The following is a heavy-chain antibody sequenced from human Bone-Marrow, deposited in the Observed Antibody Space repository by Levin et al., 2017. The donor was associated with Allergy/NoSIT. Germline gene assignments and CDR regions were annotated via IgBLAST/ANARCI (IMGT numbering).Heavy chain of an antibody. CDR1: GFTFSSYA. V-gene: IGHV3-30*04. J-gene: IGHJ6*02. Sequence: PGGSLRLSCAASGFTFSSYAMHWVRQAPGKGLEWVAVISYDGSNKYYADSVKGRFTISRDNSKNTLYLQMNSLRAEDTAVYYCAREKVVITDYYGMDVWGQGTTVTVSS. CDR2: ISYDGSNK. D-gene: IGHD3-22*01. CDR3: AREKVVITDYYGMDV.